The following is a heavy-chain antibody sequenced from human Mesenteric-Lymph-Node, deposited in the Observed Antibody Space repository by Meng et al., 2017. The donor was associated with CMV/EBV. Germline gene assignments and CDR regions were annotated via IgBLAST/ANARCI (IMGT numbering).Heavy chain of an antibody. V-gene: IGHV1-18*01. CDR1: GYTFSNYG. J-gene: IGHJ3*02. Sequence: ASVKVSCKASGYTFSNYGVTWVRQAPGQGLEWMGWISAEHGNTNYAQKFEARVTMTSDTSTSTVYMELRSLTSDDTAVYYCAKDLTPGLHAFDIWGQGTMVTVSS. D-gene: IGHD3/OR15-3a*01. CDR2: ISAEHGNT. CDR3: AKDLTPGLHAFDI.